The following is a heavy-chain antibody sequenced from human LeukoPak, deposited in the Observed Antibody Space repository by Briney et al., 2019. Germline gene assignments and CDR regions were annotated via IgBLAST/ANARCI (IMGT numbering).Heavy chain of an antibody. CDR2: VYTSGST. D-gene: IGHD1-26*01. CDR3: ARGPYSATGY. J-gene: IGHJ4*02. CDR1: GGSISSDNYS. Sequence: SETLSLTCTVSGGSISSDNYSWSWIRQPAGKGLEWIGRVYTSGSTNYNPSLKSRVTISVDTSKNQFSLKLSSVAAADTAVYYCARGPYSATGYWGQGTLVTVSS. V-gene: IGHV4-61*02.